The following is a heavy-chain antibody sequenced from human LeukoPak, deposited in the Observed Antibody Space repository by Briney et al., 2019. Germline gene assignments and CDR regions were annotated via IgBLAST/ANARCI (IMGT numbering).Heavy chain of an antibody. CDR1: GYTFTSYG. CDR3: ARNAPGAYCGGDCYSRAHFDY. V-gene: IGHV1-69*13. CDR2: IIPIFGTA. J-gene: IGHJ4*02. D-gene: IGHD2-21*02. Sequence: SVKVSCKASGYTFTSYGISWVRQAPGQGLEWMGGIIPIFGTANYAQKFQGRVTITADESTSTAYMELSSLRSEDTAVYYCARNAPGAYCGGDCYSRAHFDYWGQGTLVTVSS.